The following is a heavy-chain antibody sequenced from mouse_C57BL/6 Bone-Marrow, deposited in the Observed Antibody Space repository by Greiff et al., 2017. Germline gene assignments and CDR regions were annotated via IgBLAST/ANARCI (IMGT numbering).Heavy chain of an antibody. V-gene: IGHV14-4*01. CDR3: NTGSTGYYFDY. D-gene: IGHD4-1*01. J-gene: IGHJ2*01. Sequence: EVQLQESGAELVRPGASVKLSCTASGFNIKDDYMHWVKQRPEQGLEWIGWIDPENGDTEYASKFQGKATITADTSSNTAYLQLSSLTSEETAVYYCNTGSTGYYFDYWGQGTTLTVSS. CDR1: GFNIKDDY. CDR2: IDPENGDT.